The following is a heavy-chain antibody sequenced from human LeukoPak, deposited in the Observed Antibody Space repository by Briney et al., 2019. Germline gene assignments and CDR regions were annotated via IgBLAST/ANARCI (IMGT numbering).Heavy chain of an antibody. Sequence: PSVTLSLTCTVSGGSFSSSSYYWGWIRQPPGKGLEWIGSIYYSGSTYYNPSLKSRVTISVDTSKNQFSLKLSSVTAADTAVYYCARDLSSGSSTWGQGTLVTVSS. J-gene: IGHJ5*02. CDR1: GGSFSSSSYY. V-gene: IGHV4-39*02. CDR2: IYYSGST. CDR3: ARDLSSGSST. D-gene: IGHD6-19*01.